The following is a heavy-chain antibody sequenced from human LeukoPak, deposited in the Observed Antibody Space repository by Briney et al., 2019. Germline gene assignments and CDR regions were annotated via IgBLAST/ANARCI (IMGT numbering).Heavy chain of an antibody. CDR1: GFTFSSHW. J-gene: IGHJ4*02. V-gene: IGHV3-74*01. Sequence: GGSLRLSCAASGFTFSSHWMHWVRQAPGKGLVWVSRISNEESTTTYADSVKGRFTISRDNAKKTLYLQMNSLRAEDTAVYYCAREYYDSSGYPQPFDFWGQGTLVTVSS. D-gene: IGHD3-22*01. CDR2: ISNEESTT. CDR3: AREYYDSSGYPQPFDF.